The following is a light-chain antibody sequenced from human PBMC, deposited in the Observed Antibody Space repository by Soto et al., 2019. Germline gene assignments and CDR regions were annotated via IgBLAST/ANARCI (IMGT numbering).Light chain of an antibody. CDR3: QSYDSSLSGYV. CDR1: SSNIGTGYD. V-gene: IGLV1-40*01. J-gene: IGLJ1*01. CDR2: GNT. Sequence: QSVLTQPPSVSGAPGQRVTISCTGSSSNIGTGYDVHWYQQLPGTAPKLLIYGNTNRPSGVPDRVSGSKSGTSASLAITGLQAEDEADYYCQSYDSSLSGYVFGTGTKLTFL.